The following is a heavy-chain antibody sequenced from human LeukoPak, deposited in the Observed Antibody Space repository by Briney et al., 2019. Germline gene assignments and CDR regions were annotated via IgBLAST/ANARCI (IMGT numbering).Heavy chain of an antibody. CDR3: ARDGVVVPAASRYYYYYGMDV. CDR2: IYSDGGT. Sequence: GGSLRLSCAASGFTVSSNYMSWVRQAPGKGLKWVSVIYSDGGTYYADSVKGRFTISRDNSKNTLYLQMNSLRAEDTAVYYCARDGVVVPAASRYYYYYGMDVWGQGTTVTVSS. D-gene: IGHD2-2*01. V-gene: IGHV3-53*01. J-gene: IGHJ6*02. CDR1: GFTVSSNY.